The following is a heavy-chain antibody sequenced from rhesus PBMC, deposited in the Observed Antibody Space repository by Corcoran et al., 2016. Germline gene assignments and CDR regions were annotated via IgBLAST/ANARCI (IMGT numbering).Heavy chain of an antibody. CDR2: INGNSGST. CDR1: GASISSNW. V-gene: IGHV4-80*01. D-gene: IGHD2-39*02. CDR3: ARVAYCSGGVCYRAFDF. Sequence: QVQLQESGPGLVKPSETLALTCTVSGASISSNWWSWIRQPPGKGLEWIGEINGNSGSTNYTPSLKGRVTISKDASKTQVSLRLSSVTAADTAEYYCARVAYCSGGVCYRAFDFWGQGLRVTVSS. J-gene: IGHJ3*01.